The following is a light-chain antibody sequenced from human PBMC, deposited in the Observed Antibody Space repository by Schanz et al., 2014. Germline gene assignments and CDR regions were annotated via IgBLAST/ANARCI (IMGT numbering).Light chain of an antibody. J-gene: IGLJ3*02. CDR3: TSYTSSRTWV. CDR2: DVS. V-gene: IGLV2-14*03. Sequence: QSALTQPPSASGSPGQSVTISCTGTSSDVGGYNYVSWYQHHPGKAPKLLIYDVSNRPSGVSNRFSGSKSGNTASLTISGLQAEDEADYYCTSYTSSRTWVFGGGTKLTVL. CDR1: SSDVGGYNY.